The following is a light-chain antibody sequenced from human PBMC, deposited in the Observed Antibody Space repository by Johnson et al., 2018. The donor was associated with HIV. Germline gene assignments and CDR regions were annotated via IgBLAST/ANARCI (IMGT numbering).Light chain of an antibody. CDR2: ANN. J-gene: IGLJ1*01. CDR1: SSNIGNNY. Sequence: QSVLTQPPSVSAAPGQKVTISCSGSSSNIGNNYVSWYQQLPGTAPKLLIYANNKRPSGIPDRFSGSKSGTSATLGITGLQTGDEADYYCGTWDNSLSAVFGTGTKVTVL. V-gene: IGLV1-51*02. CDR3: GTWDNSLSAV.